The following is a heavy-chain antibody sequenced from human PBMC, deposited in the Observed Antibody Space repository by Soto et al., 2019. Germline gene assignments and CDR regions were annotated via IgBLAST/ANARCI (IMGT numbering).Heavy chain of an antibody. CDR3: ARGHSPSPNWFDP. CDR1: GFTFSNYW. V-gene: IGHV3-7*03. CDR2: IKVDGSAK. J-gene: IGHJ5*02. Sequence: EVQLVESGGGLVQPGGSLRLSCAASGFTFSNYWMSWVRQAPGKGLEWVANIKVDGSAKYYVDSVKGRFTISRDNAKNSLYLQMNSLRGEDTAVYYCARGHSPSPNWFDPWGQGTLVTVSS. D-gene: IGHD6-13*01.